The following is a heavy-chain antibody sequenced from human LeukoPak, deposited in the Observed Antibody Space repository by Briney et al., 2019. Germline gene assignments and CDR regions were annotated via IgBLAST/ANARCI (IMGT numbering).Heavy chain of an antibody. D-gene: IGHD6-13*01. J-gene: IGHJ4*02. V-gene: IGHV3-21*01. CDR1: GFTFSSYS. Sequence: GGSLRLSCAASGFTFSSYSMNWVRQAPGKGLEWVSSISSSSYIYYADSVKGRFTISRDNAKNSLYLQMNSLRAEDTAVYYCARDRVPTAGIAAAGIDYWGQGTLVTVSS. CDR2: ISSSSYI. CDR3: ARDRVPTAGIAAAGIDY.